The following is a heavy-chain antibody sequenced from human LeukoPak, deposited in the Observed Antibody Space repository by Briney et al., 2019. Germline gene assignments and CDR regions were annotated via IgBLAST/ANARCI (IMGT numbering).Heavy chain of an antibody. V-gene: IGHV3-48*01. D-gene: IGHD6-13*01. J-gene: IGHJ6*03. CDR2: ICTSITTI. Sequence: PRGCLTLSCADSGFCLSRYTMNWVRQPPGAGREWVANICTSITTIYYAHSVKGRVTISRDNAKNPLYLQMDRERADGPSVYYVSRFAAGGSYYYCLVVWEKGTTVTVSS. CDR1: GFCLSRYT. CDR3: SRFAAGGSYYYCLVV.